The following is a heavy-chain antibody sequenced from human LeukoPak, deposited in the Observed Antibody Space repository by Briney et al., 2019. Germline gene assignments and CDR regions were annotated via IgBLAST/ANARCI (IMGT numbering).Heavy chain of an antibody. CDR1: GFTVSSNY. CDR3: ASPSEGRWLQYDYYYYGMDV. D-gene: IGHD5-24*01. CDR2: IYSGGST. V-gene: IGHV3-53*01. Sequence: PGGSLRLSCAASGFTVSSNYMSWVRQAPGKGLEWVSVIYSGGSTYYADSVKGRFTISRDNSKNTLYLQMNSLRAEDTAVYYCASPSEGRWLQYDYYYYGMDVWGQGTTVTVSS. J-gene: IGHJ6*02.